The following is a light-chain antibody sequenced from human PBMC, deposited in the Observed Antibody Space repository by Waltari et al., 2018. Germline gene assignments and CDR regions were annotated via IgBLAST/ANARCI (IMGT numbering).Light chain of an antibody. V-gene: IGLV4-69*01. CDR1: SGYISNI. CDR3: QTGGHGTWV. CDR2: VNSDGSH. J-gene: IGLJ3*02. Sequence: LVLTQSPSASASLGASVKLTCTLSSGYISNIIAWHQQQPQKGPRYVMKVNSDGSHSKGDGIPDRFSGSSSGAERYLTISSLQSEDEADYYCQTGGHGTWVFGGGTKLTVL.